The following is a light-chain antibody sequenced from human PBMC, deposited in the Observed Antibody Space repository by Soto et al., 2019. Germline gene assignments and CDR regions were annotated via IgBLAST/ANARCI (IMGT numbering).Light chain of an antibody. CDR3: QRYNSAST. CDR1: QGISNS. Sequence: DIQMTQFPSSLSASLGDRVTITCRASQGISNSLAWYQQKAGKVPELLIYAASTLQSGVPPRFSGSGYGTDFSLTISSLQPEDVATYYCQRYNSASTFGPGTKVEIK. CDR2: AAS. V-gene: IGKV1-27*01. J-gene: IGKJ1*01.